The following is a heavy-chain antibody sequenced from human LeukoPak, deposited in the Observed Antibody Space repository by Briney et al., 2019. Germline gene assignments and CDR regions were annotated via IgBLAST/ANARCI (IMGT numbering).Heavy chain of an antibody. Sequence: PAGGSLRLSCAASGYAFGSHGLTWVRQAPGKGLEWVSTINGPGDNPYYAETVKGRFTISRDNSKNTLYLQMHSLRAEGTAIYYCAKVSVCYGCYLDFWGQGTLVTVS. V-gene: IGHV3-23*01. CDR1: GYAFGSHG. D-gene: IGHD3-16*01. CDR3: AKVSVCYGCYLDF. CDR2: INGPGDNP. J-gene: IGHJ4*02.